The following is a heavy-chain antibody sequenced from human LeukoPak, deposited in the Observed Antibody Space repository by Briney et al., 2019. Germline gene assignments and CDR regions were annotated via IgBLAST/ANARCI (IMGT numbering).Heavy chain of an antibody. Sequence: GSLRLSWAGAGFTFGCYGMHWFRQTPGQGLEWVAVIAYDGSRAFYADSVKGRFTISRDNSKNTMSVQMDDLRAEDTAVYYCTRYNNDHFDYWGQGTLVTVSS. CDR3: TRYNNDHFDY. CDR2: IAYDGSRA. V-gene: IGHV3-33*01. J-gene: IGHJ4*02. CDR1: GFTFGCYG. D-gene: IGHD1-14*01.